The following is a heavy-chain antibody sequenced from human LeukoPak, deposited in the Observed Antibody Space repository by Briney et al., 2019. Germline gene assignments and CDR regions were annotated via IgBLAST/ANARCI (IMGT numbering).Heavy chain of an antibody. V-gene: IGHV4-39*01. CDR2: ICYSGST. D-gene: IGHD6-13*01. Sequence: SETLSLTCTVSGDSISTITYYWGWIRQPPGKGLEWIGSICYSGSTYYNPSLKSRVTISVDTSKNQFSLKLSSVTAADTAVYYCARRVAAGVYYFDYWGQGTLVTVSS. CDR1: GDSISTITYY. J-gene: IGHJ4*02. CDR3: ARRVAAGVYYFDY.